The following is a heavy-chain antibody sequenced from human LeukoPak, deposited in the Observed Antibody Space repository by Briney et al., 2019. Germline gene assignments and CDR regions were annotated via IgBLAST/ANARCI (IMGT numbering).Heavy chain of an antibody. Sequence: GGSLRLSCAASGFTFSTYAMNWVRQAPGKGLEWASGIGGGDDDRYYADSVKGRFTISRDNSKSTLFLQMNSLRAEDTAIYYCAKDAFNMNGIWDAFDIWGQGTMITVSS. V-gene: IGHV3-23*01. CDR2: IGGGDDDR. D-gene: IGHD3-22*01. J-gene: IGHJ3*02. CDR3: AKDAFNMNGIWDAFDI. CDR1: GFTFSTYA.